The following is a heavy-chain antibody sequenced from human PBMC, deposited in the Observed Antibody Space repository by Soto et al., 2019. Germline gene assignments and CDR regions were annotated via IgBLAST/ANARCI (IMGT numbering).Heavy chain of an antibody. J-gene: IGHJ5*02. CDR1: GGSISSGGYS. CDR3: ARGRVVVPAAVMFNCLGP. Sequence: LSLTCAVSGGSISSGGYSWNWIRQPPGKGLEWIGYIFHGGSTYYNPSLRSRVTISVDRSRTQFSLKMSSVTAADTAVYYCARGRVVVPAAVMFNCLGPWGQGALVTVSS. CDR2: IFHGGST. D-gene: IGHD2-2*01. V-gene: IGHV4-30-2*01.